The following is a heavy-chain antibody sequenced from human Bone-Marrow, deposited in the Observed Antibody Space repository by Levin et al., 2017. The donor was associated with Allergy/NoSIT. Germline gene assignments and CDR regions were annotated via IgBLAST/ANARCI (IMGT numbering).Heavy chain of an antibody. Sequence: ASVKVSCKASGFTFTGYYIHWVRQAPGQGLECMGWINPNTNFANYAQKFRGWVTLTRDTSISTAYMELSSLKSDDTAAYYCATHYSSSSHGGMDVWGQGTTVTVSS. CDR3: ATHYSSSSHGGMDV. J-gene: IGHJ6*02. V-gene: IGHV1-2*04. CDR2: INPNTNFA. CDR1: GFTFTGYY. D-gene: IGHD3-10*01.